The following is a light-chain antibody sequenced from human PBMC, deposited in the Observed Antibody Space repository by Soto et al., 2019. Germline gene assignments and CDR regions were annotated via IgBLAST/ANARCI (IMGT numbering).Light chain of an antibody. CDR1: QDIATY. J-gene: IGKJ1*01. V-gene: IGKV1-33*01. CDR2: XAS. CDR3: QQYDNLPPTWT. Sequence: DIQMTQSPSSMSASVGNRVTITCQASQDIATYLNWYQQKPGKAPNLLIYXASNLETGVPSRFSGGGSGTHFTFTISNLQPEDIATYYCQQYDNLPPTWTLGQGTKVDIK.